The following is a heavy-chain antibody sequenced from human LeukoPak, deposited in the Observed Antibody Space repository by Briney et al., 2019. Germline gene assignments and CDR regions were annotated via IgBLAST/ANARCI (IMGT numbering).Heavy chain of an antibody. Sequence: ASVKVSCKASGYTFTSYGISWVRQAPGQGLEWMGWISAYDGKKNYAQKLQGRVTMTTDTSTSTAYMELRSLRSDDTAVYYCARDGAYSGSPPRYWYFDLWGRGTLVTVSS. CDR3: ARDGAYSGSPPRYWYFDL. CDR2: ISAYDGKK. V-gene: IGHV1-18*01. J-gene: IGHJ2*01. D-gene: IGHD1-26*01. CDR1: GYTFTSYG.